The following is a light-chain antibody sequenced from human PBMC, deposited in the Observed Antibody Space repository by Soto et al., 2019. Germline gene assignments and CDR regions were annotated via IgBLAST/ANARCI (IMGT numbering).Light chain of an antibody. CDR2: EVN. CDR1: SSDAGGYNY. J-gene: IGLJ1*01. Sequence: QSVLTQLPPASGSPGQSIAISCTGSSSDAGGYNYVSWYQQHPGKAPILMIYEVNKRPSGVPDRFSGSKSGNTSSLTVSGLQAEDEADYYGSSYAGSSNDIGTGTKGIGL. V-gene: IGLV2-8*01. CDR3: SSYAGSSND.